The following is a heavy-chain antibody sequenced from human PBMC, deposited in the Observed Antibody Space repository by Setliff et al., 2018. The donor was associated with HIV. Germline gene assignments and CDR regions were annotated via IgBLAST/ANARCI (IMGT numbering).Heavy chain of an antibody. Sequence: SETLSLTCAVYGGSFSGYYWSWIRQPPGKGLEWIGEINHSGSTNYNPSLKSRVTISVDTSKNQFSLKLSSVTAADTAVYYCARVNEVATIIYYYYSMDFWGKGTTVTVSS. J-gene: IGHJ6*03. CDR2: INHSGST. CDR3: ARVNEVATIIYYYYSMDF. V-gene: IGHV4-34*01. CDR1: GGSFSGYY. D-gene: IGHD5-12*01.